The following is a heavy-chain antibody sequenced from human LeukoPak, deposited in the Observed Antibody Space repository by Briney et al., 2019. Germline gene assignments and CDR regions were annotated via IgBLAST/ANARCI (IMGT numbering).Heavy chain of an antibody. J-gene: IGHJ5*02. D-gene: IGHD3-10*01. V-gene: IGHV4-34*01. Sequence: SETLSLTCAVYGGSFSGYYWSWIRQPPGKGLEWIREINHSGSTNYNPSLKSRVTISVDTSKNQFSLKLSSVTAADTAVYYCARGHYYGSGSYIWFDPWGQGTLVTVSS. CDR2: INHSGST. CDR3: ARGHYYGSGSYIWFDP. CDR1: GGSFSGYY.